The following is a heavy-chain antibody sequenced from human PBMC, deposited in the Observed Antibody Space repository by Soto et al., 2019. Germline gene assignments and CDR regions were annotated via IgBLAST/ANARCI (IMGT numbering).Heavy chain of an antibody. V-gene: IGHV3-49*04. CDR3: TRYYYASSGYYVY. CDR2: IRSETYGGTP. Sequence: SMRLSCTGCGFKFGNYVMSWVRQAKGKGPEWVGFIRSETYGGTPDYAASLRGRFTISRDDSKSIAYLEINSLQTDDTAVYYCTRYYYASSGYYVYWGQGTLVTVSS. CDR1: GFKFGNYV. D-gene: IGHD3-22*01. J-gene: IGHJ4*02.